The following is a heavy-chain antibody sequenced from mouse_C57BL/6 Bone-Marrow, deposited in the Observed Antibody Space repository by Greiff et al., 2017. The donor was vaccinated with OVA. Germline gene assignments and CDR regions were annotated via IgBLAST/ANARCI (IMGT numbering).Heavy chain of an antibody. D-gene: IGHD1-1*01. CDR1: GYTFTDYY. CDR2: INPNNGGT. Sequence: VQLQQSGPELVKPGASVKISCKASGYTFTDYYMNWVKQSHGKSLEWIGDINPNNGGTSYNQKFKGKATLTVDKSSSTAYMELRSLTSEDSAVYYCAGTYYGSYYFDYWGQGTTLTVSS. J-gene: IGHJ2*01. V-gene: IGHV1-26*01. CDR3: AGTYYGSYYFDY.